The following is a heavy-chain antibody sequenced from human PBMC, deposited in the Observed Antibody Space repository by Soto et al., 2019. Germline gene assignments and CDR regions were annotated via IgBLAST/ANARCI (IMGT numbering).Heavy chain of an antibody. V-gene: IGHV1-46*01. Sequence: ASVKVSCKPSGYTFSGYYVHWVRQAPGQGLEWMGVFKPTGGGSTSYAQRFQGRVTVTRDTSTSTVYMELGSLRFDDTAVYFCAPDHGFGVEMAVWGQGNRVTVSS. D-gene: IGHD3-10*01. CDR3: APDHGFGVEMAV. J-gene: IGHJ6*02. CDR2: FKPTGGGST. CDR1: GYTFSGYY.